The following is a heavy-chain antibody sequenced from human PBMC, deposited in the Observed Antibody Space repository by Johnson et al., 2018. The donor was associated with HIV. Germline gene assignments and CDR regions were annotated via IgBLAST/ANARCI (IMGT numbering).Heavy chain of an antibody. J-gene: IGHJ3*02. CDR1: GVSFSSYW. CDR2: IKEDGSEK. D-gene: IGHD6-13*01. CDR3: ARLDEIAAAGTGDAFDI. Sequence: VQLVESGGGVVQPGGSLRLSCVDSGVSFSSYWMSWVRQAPGKGLEWVANIKEDGSEKNYVDSVKGRFTISRDNAKNSVYLQMNSLRAEDTALYYCARLDEIAAAGTGDAFDIWGQGTMVTVSS. V-gene: IGHV3-7*05.